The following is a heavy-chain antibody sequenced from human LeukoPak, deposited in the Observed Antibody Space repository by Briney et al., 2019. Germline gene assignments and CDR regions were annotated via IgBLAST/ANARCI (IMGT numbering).Heavy chain of an antibody. CDR1: GGSISSYY. CDR3: ARLLSQGWFDP. CDR2: IYYSGST. Sequence: PSETLSLTCTVSGGSISSYYWSWIRQPPGKGLEWIGYIYYSGSTNYNPSLKSRVTISVDTSKNQFSLKLSSVTAADTAVYYCARLLSQGWFDPWGQGTLVTVSS. J-gene: IGHJ5*02. D-gene: IGHD5/OR15-5a*01. V-gene: IGHV4-59*01.